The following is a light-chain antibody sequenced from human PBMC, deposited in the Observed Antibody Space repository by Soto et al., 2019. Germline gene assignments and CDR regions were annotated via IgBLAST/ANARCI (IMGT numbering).Light chain of an antibody. Sequence: EIVLTQSPGTLSLSPGERATLSCRASQTVRTNYLAWFRHKPGQAPRLLIYGASSRATGIPDRFSGSGSGTDFTLTINSLEPEDFAVYFCQQYSDSPLTFGGGTKVEIK. J-gene: IGKJ4*01. V-gene: IGKV3-20*01. CDR1: QTVRTNY. CDR2: GAS. CDR3: QQYSDSPLT.